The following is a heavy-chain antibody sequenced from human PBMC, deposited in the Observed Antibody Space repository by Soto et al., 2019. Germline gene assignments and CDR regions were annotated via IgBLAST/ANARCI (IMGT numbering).Heavy chain of an antibody. CDR3: ARDWSYPSGGIDY. J-gene: IGHJ4*02. CDR2: ISPYSGNT. CDR1: GYSFTNYG. D-gene: IGHD6-25*01. Sequence: QVQLVQSGDEVKKPGASVKVSCKTSGYSFTNYGISWVRQAPGQGLECVGWISPYSGNTNHAQKFQGRVTLTTDTSTSTAYMELRSLTSDGTAVYYCARDWSYPSGGIDYWGQGTLVTVSS. V-gene: IGHV1-18*01.